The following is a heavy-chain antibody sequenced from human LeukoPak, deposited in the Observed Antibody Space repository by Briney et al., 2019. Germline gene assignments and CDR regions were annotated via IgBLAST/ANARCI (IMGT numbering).Heavy chain of an antibody. D-gene: IGHD2-2*02. CDR1: GFTFSDYY. J-gene: IGHJ4*02. V-gene: IGHV3-11*01. Sequence: PGGSLRLSCAASGFTFSDYYMSWIRQAPGKGLEWVSYITSSGSTVYYADSVKGRFTISRDNAKNSLYLQMNSLRAEDTAVYYCARYCSSTSCYTTADFDYWGQGTLVTVSS. CDR3: ARYCSSTSCYTTADFDY. CDR2: ITSSGSTV.